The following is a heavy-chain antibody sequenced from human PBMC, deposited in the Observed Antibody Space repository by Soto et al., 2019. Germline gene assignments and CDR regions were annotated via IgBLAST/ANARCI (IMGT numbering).Heavy chain of an antibody. D-gene: IGHD3-3*01. Sequence: GGPVEGSRQAFGYTFSSYCFRLGGQGPGQGLEWMGWISAYNGKTNYAQKLQGRVTMTTDTSTSTAYMELRSLRSDDTAVYYCASQNVLRFLEGMDVWGQGTTVTVSS. CDR3: ASQNVLRFLEGMDV. CDR2: ISAYNGKT. CDR1: GYTFSSYC. V-gene: IGHV1-18*01. J-gene: IGHJ6*02.